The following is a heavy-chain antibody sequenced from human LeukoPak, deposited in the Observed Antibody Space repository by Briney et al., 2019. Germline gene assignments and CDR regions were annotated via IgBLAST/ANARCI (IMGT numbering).Heavy chain of an antibody. CDR2: INPSGADT. D-gene: IGHD5-18*01. J-gene: IGHJ4*02. CDR1: GYTFTHYY. V-gene: IGHV1-46*04. CDR3: TRTLGYNSGFFDY. Sequence: GASVKVSCKASGYTFTHYYLHWVRQAPGQGLQWMGMINPSGADTRYAQKLQGRVTMTRDPSTSTVDMELISLTSDDSAMYYCTRTLGYNSGFFDYWGQGTLVTVSS.